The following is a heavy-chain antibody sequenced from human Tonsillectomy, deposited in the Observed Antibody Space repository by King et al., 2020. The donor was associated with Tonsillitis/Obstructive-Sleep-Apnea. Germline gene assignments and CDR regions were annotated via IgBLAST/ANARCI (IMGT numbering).Heavy chain of an antibody. D-gene: IGHD2-15*01. V-gene: IGHV1-69*12. CDR2: IIPIFGTA. J-gene: IGHJ3*02. CDR3: ARGLDCSGGSCYSFDI. CDR1: GGTFSSYA. Sequence: QLVQSGAEVKKPGSSVKVSCKASGGTFSSYAISWVRQAPGQGLEWMGGIIPIFGTANYAQKFQGRVTITADESTSTAYRELSSLRSEDTAVYYCARGLDCSGGSCYSFDIWGQGTMVTVSS.